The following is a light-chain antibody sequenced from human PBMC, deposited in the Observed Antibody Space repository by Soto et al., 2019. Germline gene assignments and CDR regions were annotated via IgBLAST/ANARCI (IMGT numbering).Light chain of an antibody. CDR2: GVT. Sequence: QSALTQPASVSGSPGQSITISCTGTSDNYVSWYQQHPGKVPKLMIYGVTNRPSGVSDRFSGSKSGNTASLTIFGLQTEDEADYYCSSYKNSRTLLFGPGTKLTVL. CDR3: SSYKNSRTLL. J-gene: IGLJ1*01. V-gene: IGLV2-14*01. CDR1: SDNY.